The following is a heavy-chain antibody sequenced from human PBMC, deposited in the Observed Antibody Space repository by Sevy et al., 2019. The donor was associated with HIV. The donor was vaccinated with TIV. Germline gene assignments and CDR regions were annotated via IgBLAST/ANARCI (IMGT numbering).Heavy chain of an antibody. CDR3: ARDRGYSSSSWFSVGFGWFDP. V-gene: IGHV3-33*01. CDR2: IWYDGSNK. CDR1: GFTFSSYG. Sequence: GGSLRLSCAASGFTFSSYGMHWVRQAPGKGLEWVAVIWYDGSNKYYAYSVKGRFTISRDNSKNTLYLQMNSLRAEDTAVYYCARDRGYSSSSWFSVGFGWFDPWGQGTLVTVSS. J-gene: IGHJ5*02. D-gene: IGHD6-6*01.